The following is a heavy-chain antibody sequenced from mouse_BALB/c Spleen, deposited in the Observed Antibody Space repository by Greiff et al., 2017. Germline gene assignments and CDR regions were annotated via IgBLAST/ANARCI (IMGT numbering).Heavy chain of an antibody. D-gene: IGHD1-1*01. CDR2: INPYNDGT. J-gene: IGHJ4*01. CDR3: ARGEVTTVVEAMDY. V-gene: IGHV1-14*01. Sequence: VQLQQSGPELVKPGASVKMSCKASGYTFTSYVMHWVKQKPGQGLEWIGYINPYNDGTKYNEKFKGKATLTSDKSSSTAYMELSSLTSEDSAVYYCARGEVTTVVEAMDYWGQGTSVTVSS. CDR1: GYTFTSYV.